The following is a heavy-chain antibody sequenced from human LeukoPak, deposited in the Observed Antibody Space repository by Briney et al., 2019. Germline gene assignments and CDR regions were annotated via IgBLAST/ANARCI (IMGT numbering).Heavy chain of an antibody. Sequence: GGSLRLSCAASGFTFSNAWMSWVRQAPQKGLEWVGRIKSKPDGGTTDFAARVKGRFSISRDDSMNMLYLEMHSLTTGDTAVYYCAADVPSPLAQIAHWGQGTPVTVSS. D-gene: IGHD2-21*01. J-gene: IGHJ4*02. CDR2: IKSKPDGGTT. CDR1: GFTFSNAW. V-gene: IGHV3-15*01. CDR3: AADVPSPLAQIAH.